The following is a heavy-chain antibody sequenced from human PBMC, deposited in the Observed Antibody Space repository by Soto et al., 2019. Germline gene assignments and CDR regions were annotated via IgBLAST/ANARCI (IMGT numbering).Heavy chain of an antibody. CDR2: IIPIFGTA. CDR3: ARDLKRYYDSSGYGYYYYGMDV. Sequence: ASVKVSCKASGGTFSSYAISWVRQAPGQGLEWMGGIIPIFGTANYAQKFQGRVTITADESTTTAYMELSSLRSEDTAVYYCARDLKRYYDSSGYGYYYYGMDVWGQGTTVTVSS. CDR1: GGTFSSYA. D-gene: IGHD3-22*01. J-gene: IGHJ6*02. V-gene: IGHV1-69*13.